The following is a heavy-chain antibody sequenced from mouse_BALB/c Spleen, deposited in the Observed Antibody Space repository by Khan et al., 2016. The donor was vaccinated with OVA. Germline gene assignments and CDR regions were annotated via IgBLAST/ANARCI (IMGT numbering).Heavy chain of an antibody. CDR2: INTYTGEP. CDR1: GYTFTHYG. V-gene: IGHV9-3-1*01. J-gene: IGHJ1*01. CDR3: ARGGYWYFDV. Sequence: QIQLVQSGPELKKPGETVKISSKASGYTFTHYGMNWVKQAPGKGLKWMCWINTYTGEPTSVDDFKGRFAFSLETSASTAYLQINNLQNEDTGTYFCARGGYWYFDVGGAGTKVNVSS. D-gene: IGHD1-1*02.